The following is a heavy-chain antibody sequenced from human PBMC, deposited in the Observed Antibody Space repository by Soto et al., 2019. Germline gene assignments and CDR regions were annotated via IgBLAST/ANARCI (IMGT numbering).Heavy chain of an antibody. CDR3: ARYYYGSGSYQDY. V-gene: IGHV4-30-4*01. CDR2: IYYSGST. J-gene: IGHJ4*02. CDR1: GGSISSGDYY. D-gene: IGHD3-10*01. Sequence: TLSLTCTVPGGSISSGDYYWSWIRQPPGKGLEWIGYIYYSGSTYYNPSLKSRVTISVDTSNNQFSLKLTSVTAADTAVYYCARYYYGSGSYQDYWGQGTLVTVSS.